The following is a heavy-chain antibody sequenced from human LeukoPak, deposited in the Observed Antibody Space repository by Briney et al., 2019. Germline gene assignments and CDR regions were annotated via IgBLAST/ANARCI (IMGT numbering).Heavy chain of an antibody. V-gene: IGHV1-18*01. CDR3: ARGIAAAGTNFVCWFDP. J-gene: IGHJ5*02. CDR2: ISAYNGNT. D-gene: IGHD6-13*01. Sequence: ASVKVSCKASGYTFTSYGISWVRQAPGQGLEWMGWISAYNGNTNYAQKLQGRVTMTTDTSTSTAYMELRSLRSDDTAMYYCARGIAAAGTNFVCWFDPWGQGTLVTVSS. CDR1: GYTFTSYG.